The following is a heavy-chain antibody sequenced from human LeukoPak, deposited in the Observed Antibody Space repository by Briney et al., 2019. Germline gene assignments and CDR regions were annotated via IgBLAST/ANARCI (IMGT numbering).Heavy chain of an antibody. J-gene: IGHJ4*02. CDR3: ARETVSGSLYYFDY. D-gene: IGHD1-26*01. CDR2: IWYDGSNK. V-gene: IGHV3-33*01. Sequence: PGGSLRLSCAASGFTFSGYGMHWVRQAPGKGLEWVAVIWYDGSNKYYADSVKGRFTISRDNSKNTLYLQMNSLRAEDTAVYYCARETVSGSLYYFDYWGQGTLVTVSS. CDR1: GFTFSGYG.